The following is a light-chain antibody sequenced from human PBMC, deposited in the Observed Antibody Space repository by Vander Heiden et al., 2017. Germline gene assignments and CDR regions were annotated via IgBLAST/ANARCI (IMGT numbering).Light chain of an antibody. CDR3: HQYNSYSPST. J-gene: IGKJ1*01. Sequence: DIQMTQSPSTLAASVGDRVTITCRASQNINNWLAWYQQRPGKAPKLLIYKASTLESGVASRFSGSGSGTEFTLTISSLQPDDFATYYSHQYNSYSPSTFGQGTQVEIK. CDR1: QNINNW. CDR2: KAS. V-gene: IGKV1-5*03.